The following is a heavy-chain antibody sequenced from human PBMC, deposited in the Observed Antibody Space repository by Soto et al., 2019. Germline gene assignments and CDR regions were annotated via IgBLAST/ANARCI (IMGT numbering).Heavy chain of an antibody. CDR3: ARNMVRGVPNIPPRYYYYGMDV. V-gene: IGHV1-69*01. Sequence: VQLVQSGAEVKKPGSSVKVSCKASGGTFSSYAISWVRQAPGQGLEWMGGIIPIFGTANYAQKFQGRVTITADESTSTAYMELSSLRSKDTAVYYCARNMVRGVPNIPPRYYYYGMDVWGQGTTVTVS. J-gene: IGHJ6*02. CDR1: GGTFSSYA. D-gene: IGHD3-10*01. CDR2: IIPIFGTA.